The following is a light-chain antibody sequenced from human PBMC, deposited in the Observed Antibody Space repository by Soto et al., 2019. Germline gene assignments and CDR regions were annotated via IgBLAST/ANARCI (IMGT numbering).Light chain of an antibody. J-gene: IGKJ3*01. CDR1: QSVTSSY. CDR2: GAS. Sequence: EIVLTQSPGTLSLSPGERATLSCRASQSVTSSYLAWYQQKPGQAPRLLIYGASNRATGIPDRFSGSGSGTDFTLTISRLEPEDFAVYYCQQYGSSPFTFGPGTKVDIX. CDR3: QQYGSSPFT. V-gene: IGKV3-20*01.